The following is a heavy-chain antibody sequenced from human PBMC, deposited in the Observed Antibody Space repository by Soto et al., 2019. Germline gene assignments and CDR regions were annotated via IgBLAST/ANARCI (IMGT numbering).Heavy chain of an antibody. CDR2: INPSGGST. CDR1: GYTFTSYY. J-gene: IGHJ6*02. CDR3: ARDSWELDYYYGMDV. D-gene: IGHD1-26*01. Sequence: QVQLVQSGAEVKKPGASVKVSCKASGYTFTSYYMHWVRQAPGQGLEWMGIINPSGGSTSYAQKFQGRVTMTRDTSTSTVYMELSSLRSEDTAVYYCARDSWELDYYYGMDVWGQGTTVTVSS. V-gene: IGHV1-46*01.